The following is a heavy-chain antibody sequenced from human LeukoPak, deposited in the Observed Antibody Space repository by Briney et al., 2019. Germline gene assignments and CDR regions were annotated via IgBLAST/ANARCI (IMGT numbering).Heavy chain of an antibody. CDR2: FNGYNGNA. J-gene: IGHJ4*02. Sequence: ASVKVSCKTSGYSFSSYGLNWVRQAPGQGLEWIGWFNGYNGNAMSTQKFQGRIIMTADTSANTGYMELRSLTSDDTAVYFCARPYCSGNKCYRLDYWGQGTLVTASS. CDR1: GYSFSSYG. V-gene: IGHV1-18*04. CDR3: ARPYCSGNKCYRLDY. D-gene: IGHD2-2*01.